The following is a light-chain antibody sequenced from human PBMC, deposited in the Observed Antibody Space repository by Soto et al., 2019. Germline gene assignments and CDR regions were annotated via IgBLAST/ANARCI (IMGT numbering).Light chain of an antibody. V-gene: IGKV3-20*01. CDR1: QSVGSNY. CDR3: QHYGTTVYT. Sequence: DIVLTQSPGTLSLSPGERATLSCRASQSVGSNYLAWYQQKPGQAPRLLIYAAFSRATGIPDRYSGSGSGTDFTLTITRLEPEDFAVYYCQHYGTTVYTFGQGTKLEIK. J-gene: IGKJ2*01. CDR2: AAF.